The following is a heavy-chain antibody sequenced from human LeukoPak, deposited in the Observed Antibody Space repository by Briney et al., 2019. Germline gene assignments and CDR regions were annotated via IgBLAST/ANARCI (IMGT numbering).Heavy chain of an antibody. V-gene: IGHV3-33*01. J-gene: IGHJ4*02. CDR2: IRYDGSNK. CDR1: GFTFSSYG. D-gene: IGHD2-15*01. Sequence: PGRSLRLSCAASGFTFSSYGMHWVRQAPGRGLEWVAFIRYDGSNKYYADSVKGRFTISRDNSKNTLYLQMNSLRAEDTAVYYCARGTANSGAVDYWGQGTLVTVSS. CDR3: ARGTANSGAVDY.